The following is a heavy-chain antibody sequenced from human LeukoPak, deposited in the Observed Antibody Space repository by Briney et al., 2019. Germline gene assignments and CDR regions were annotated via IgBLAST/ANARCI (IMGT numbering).Heavy chain of an antibody. V-gene: IGHV4-59*08. CDR3: ASMPVTASFFDY. J-gene: IGHJ4*02. CDR1: GGSISSYY. Sequence: SETLSLTCTVSGGSISSYYWNWIRQPPGKGLEWIGYIYYSGCTNYNPSLKSRVTISVDTSKSQFSLKLTSVTAADTAVYYCASMPVTASFFDYWGQGTLVTVSS. CDR2: IYYSGCT. D-gene: IGHD2-21*02.